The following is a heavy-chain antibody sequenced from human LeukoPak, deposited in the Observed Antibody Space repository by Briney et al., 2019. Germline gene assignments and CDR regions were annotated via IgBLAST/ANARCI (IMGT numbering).Heavy chain of an antibody. CDR2: INGSGGIR. V-gene: IGHV3-23*01. D-gene: IGHD1-26*01. Sequence: GGSLRLSCAASGFTFSSYAMSWVRQAPGKGLEWVSGINGSGGIRYYADSVKGRFTISRDNSKNTLYLQMNSLRAEDTAVYYCAKYGGSTTLDAFDIWGQGTMVTVSS. CDR3: AKYGGSTTLDAFDI. CDR1: GFTFSSYA. J-gene: IGHJ3*02.